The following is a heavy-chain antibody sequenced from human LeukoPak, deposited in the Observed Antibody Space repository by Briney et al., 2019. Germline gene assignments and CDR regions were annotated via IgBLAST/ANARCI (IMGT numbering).Heavy chain of an antibody. D-gene: IGHD2-8*01. CDR1: GFTFSSYG. CDR3: ARDRHCANGVCHSPPGMDV. Sequence: GGSLRLSCAASGFTFSSYGMRWVRQAPGKGLEWVADIWFDGKNEHSADSVKGRFTISRDNSKNTMYLQINSLRAEDTAVYYCARDRHCANGVCHSPPGMDVWGQGTTVTVSS. J-gene: IGHJ6*02. V-gene: IGHV3-33*01. CDR2: IWFDGKNE.